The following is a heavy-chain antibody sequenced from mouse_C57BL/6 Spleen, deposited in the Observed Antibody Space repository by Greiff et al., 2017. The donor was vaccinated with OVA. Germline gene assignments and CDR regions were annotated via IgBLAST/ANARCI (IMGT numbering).Heavy chain of an antibody. CDR3: ARDEYYYGSNWYFVV. V-gene: IGHV5-16*01. J-gene: IGHJ1*03. CDR2: INYDGSST. D-gene: IGHD1-1*01. CDR1: GFTFSDYY. Sequence: EVKLVESEGGLVQPGSSMKLSCTASGFTFSDYYMAWVRQVPEKGLEWVANINYDGSSTYYLDSLKSRFIISRDNAKNILYLQMSSLKSEDTATYYCARDEYYYGSNWYFVVWGTGTTVTVSS.